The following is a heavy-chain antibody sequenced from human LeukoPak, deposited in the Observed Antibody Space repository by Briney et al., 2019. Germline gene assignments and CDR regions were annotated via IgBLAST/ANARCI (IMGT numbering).Heavy chain of an antibody. CDR1: GFTFSSYG. V-gene: IGHV3-23*01. CDR2: ISGSASST. CDR3: ASYIVGPTIDY. J-gene: IGHJ4*02. Sequence: GGSLRLSCAASGFTFSSYGMSWVRQAPGKGLEWVSAISGSASSTYHADSVKGRFTISRDNAKNSLYLQMNSLRAEDTAVYYCASYIVGPTIDYWGQGTLVTVSS. D-gene: IGHD1-26*01.